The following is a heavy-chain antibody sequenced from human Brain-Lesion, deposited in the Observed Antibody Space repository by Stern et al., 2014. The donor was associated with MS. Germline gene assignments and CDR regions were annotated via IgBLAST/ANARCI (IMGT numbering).Heavy chain of an antibody. V-gene: IGHV1-2*02. CDR3: ARDQRGITIFGVVTDYYYLGMDV. J-gene: IGHJ6*02. Sequence: VQLVESGAEGKKPGASVKVSCKTSGYIFTGYYIHWVRQAPGQGLEWMAWINPNTGGTTYAQKFQGRVTMSRDTSISTAYVELSSLTSDDTAVYYCARDQRGITIFGVVTDYYYLGMDVWGQGTTVTVSS. D-gene: IGHD3-3*01. CDR2: INPNTGGT. CDR1: GYIFTGYY.